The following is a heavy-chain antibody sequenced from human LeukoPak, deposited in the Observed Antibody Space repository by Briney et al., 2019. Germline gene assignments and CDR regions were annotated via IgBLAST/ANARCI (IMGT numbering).Heavy chain of an antibody. D-gene: IGHD6-13*01. CDR3: ATQQLVPSPFDY. CDR2: IYTSGST. V-gene: IGHV4-61*02. CDR1: GGSISSGSYY. J-gene: IGHJ4*02. Sequence: SETLSLTCTVSGGSISSGSYYWSWIRQPAGKGLEWIGRIYTSGSTNYNPSLKSRVTISVDKSKNQFSLKLSSVTAADTAVYYCATQQLVPSPFDYWGQGTLVTVSS.